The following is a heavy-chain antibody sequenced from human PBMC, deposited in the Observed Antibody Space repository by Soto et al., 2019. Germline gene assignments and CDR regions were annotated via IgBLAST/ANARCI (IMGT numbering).Heavy chain of an antibody. Sequence: PRGSLRRSCAASGFTFRNFVMHWVRQAPGKGLEFVAVISYAGNNIYYADSVKGRFTISRDNSGNTLYLEMSSLRGEDTAVYYCGKDQSSIFGSASGMEVWGPGTTVSVSS. J-gene: IGHJ6*02. CDR3: GKDQSSIFGSASGMEV. CDR2: ISYAGNNI. V-gene: IGHV3-30*18. D-gene: IGHD3-3*01. CDR1: GFTFRNFV.